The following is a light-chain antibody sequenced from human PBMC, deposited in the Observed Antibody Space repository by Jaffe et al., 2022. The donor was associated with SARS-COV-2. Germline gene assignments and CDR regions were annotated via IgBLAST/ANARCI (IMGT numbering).Light chain of an antibody. J-gene: IGLJ2*01. CDR1: NSNIGKNT. V-gene: IGLV1-44*01. CDR3: AAWDDHLNMI. CDR2: SHN. Sequence: QSMLTQPPSASGTPGQRVTISCSGGNSNIGKNTVTWYQDLPGSAPKLLIYSHNQRPSGVVDRFSGSKSGTSASLTISGLQSEDEATYYCAAWDDHLNMIFGGGTKLTVL.